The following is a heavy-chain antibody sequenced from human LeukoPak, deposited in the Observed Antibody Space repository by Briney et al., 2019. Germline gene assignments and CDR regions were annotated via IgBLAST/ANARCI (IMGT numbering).Heavy chain of an antibody. CDR3: ASGYSYGYAYGMDV. CDR2: IDPSDSYT. V-gene: IGHV5-10-1*01. Sequence: GESLKISCKGSGYSFTSYWISWVRQMPGKGLEWMGRIDPSDSYTNYSLSFQGHVTISADKSISTAYLQWSSLKASDTAMYYCASGYSYGYAYGMDVWGQGTTVTVSS. D-gene: IGHD5-18*01. J-gene: IGHJ6*02. CDR1: GYSFTSYW.